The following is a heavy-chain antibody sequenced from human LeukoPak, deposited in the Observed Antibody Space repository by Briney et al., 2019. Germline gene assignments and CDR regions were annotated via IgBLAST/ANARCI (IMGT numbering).Heavy chain of an antibody. V-gene: IGHV1-18*01. CDR2: ITPYNGNT. D-gene: IGHD6-6*01. Sequence: ASVTVSCKASGYIFRSYGIMWVRQAPGQGLEWMGWITPYNGNTKFAQKFQGRVTMTTDTSTTTVYMEVRSLRSDDTAMYYCARDEISSNAFDIWGQGTMVTVSS. CDR3: ARDEISSNAFDI. CDR1: GYIFRSYG. J-gene: IGHJ3*02.